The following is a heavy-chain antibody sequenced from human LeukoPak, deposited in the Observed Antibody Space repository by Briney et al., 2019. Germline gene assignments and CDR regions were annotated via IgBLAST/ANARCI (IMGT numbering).Heavy chain of an antibody. CDR3: AKGTERYREVSSFDS. CDR2: INRGGGGT. V-gene: IGHV3-23*01. D-gene: IGHD3-10*01. CDR1: GFTFTTFT. Sequence: PGGSLRLSCAASGFTFTTFTMNWVRQAPGKGLERVSAINRGGGGTYYADFVKGRFTISRDNSENTLYLQMNSLRAEDTATYYCAKGTERYREVSSFDSWGQGTQVTVSS. J-gene: IGHJ4*02.